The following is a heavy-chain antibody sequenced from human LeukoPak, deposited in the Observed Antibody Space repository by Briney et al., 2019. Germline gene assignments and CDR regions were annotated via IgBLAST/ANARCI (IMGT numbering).Heavy chain of an antibody. V-gene: IGHV3-73*01. J-gene: IGHJ4*02. Sequence: PGGSLRLSCAASAFTFSVSAMHWVRQASGKGLEWLGRIRSKVNNYATAYAASVTGRFTISRDDSKNTAYLQMNSLKTEDTAVYYCVRYRMLTGNDYNWGQGTLVTVSS. CDR3: VRYRMLTGNDYN. D-gene: IGHD3-9*01. CDR2: IRSKVNNYAT. CDR1: AFTFSVSA.